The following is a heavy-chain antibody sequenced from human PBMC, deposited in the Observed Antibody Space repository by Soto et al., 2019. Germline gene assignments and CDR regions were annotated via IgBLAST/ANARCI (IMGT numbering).Heavy chain of an antibody. CDR3: AKDREGGCSSTSCPHVGVY. D-gene: IGHD2-2*01. V-gene: IGHV3-30*18. CDR1: GFTFSSYG. CDR2: ISYDGSNK. Sequence: GGSLRLSCAASGFTFSSYGMHWVRQAPGKGLEWVAVISYDGSNKYYADSVKGRFTISRDNSKNSVYLRMDLLKAEDTAVYYCAKDREGGCSSTSCPHVGVYWGPGTLVTVSS. J-gene: IGHJ4*02.